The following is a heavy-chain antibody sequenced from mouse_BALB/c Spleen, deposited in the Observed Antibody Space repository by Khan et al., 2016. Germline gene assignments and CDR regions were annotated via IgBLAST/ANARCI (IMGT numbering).Heavy chain of an antibody. J-gene: IGHJ4*01. CDR2: IWSDGST. CDR3: ARRDDGGGAMDY. CDR1: GFSLTSYG. D-gene: IGHD2-3*01. Sequence: QVQLQQSGPGLVAPSQSLSITCTVSGFSLTSYGVHWVRQPPGKGLEWLVVIWSDGSTTYNSALKSRLSISKDNSKSQVFLKMNSLQTDDTAMDYCARRDDGGGAMDYWGQGTSVTVSS. V-gene: IGHV2-6*02.